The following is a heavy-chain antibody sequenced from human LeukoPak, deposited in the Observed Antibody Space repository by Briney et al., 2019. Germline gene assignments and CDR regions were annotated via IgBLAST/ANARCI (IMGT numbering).Heavy chain of an antibody. CDR1: GFTVSNNY. CDR3: ARVEQQLVRGC. V-gene: IGHV3-11*04. J-gene: IGHJ4*02. CDR2: ISGTGSTR. D-gene: IGHD6-13*01. Sequence: GGSLRLSCAASGFTVSNNYMSWVRQPPGKGLEWVSYISGTGSTRYYADSVKGRFTISRDNAKNSLYLQMNSLRAEDTALYYCARVEQQLVRGCWGQGTLVTVSS.